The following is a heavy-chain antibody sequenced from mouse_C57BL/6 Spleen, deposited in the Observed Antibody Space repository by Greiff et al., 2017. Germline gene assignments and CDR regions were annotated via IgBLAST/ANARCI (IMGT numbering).Heavy chain of an antibody. V-gene: IGHV1-15*01. J-gene: IGHJ3*01. Sequence: QVQLQQSGAELVRPGASVTLSCKASGYTFTDYEMHWVKQTPVHGLEWIGAIDPETGGTAYNQKFKGKAILTADKSSSTAYMELRSLTSEDSAVXFCTRKGGLRRWFAYWGQGTLVTVSA. D-gene: IGHD2-4*01. CDR1: GYTFTDYE. CDR3: TRKGGLRRWFAY. CDR2: IDPETGGT.